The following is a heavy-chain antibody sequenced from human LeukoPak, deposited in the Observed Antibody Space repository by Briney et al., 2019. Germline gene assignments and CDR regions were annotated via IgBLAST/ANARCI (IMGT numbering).Heavy chain of an antibody. V-gene: IGHV3-9*03. CDR2: ISWNSGSI. CDR1: GFTFDDYA. Sequence: GRSLRLSCAASGFTFDDYAMHWVRQAPGKGLEWVSGISWNSGSIGYADSVKGRFTISRDNAKNSLYLQMNSLRAEDMALYYCAKAAGYSYGHIDYWGQGTLITVSS. J-gene: IGHJ4*02. D-gene: IGHD5-18*01. CDR3: AKAAGYSYGHIDY.